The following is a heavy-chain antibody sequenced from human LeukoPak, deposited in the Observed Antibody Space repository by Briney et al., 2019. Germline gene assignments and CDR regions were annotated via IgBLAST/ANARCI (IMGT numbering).Heavy chain of an antibody. CDR1: GFNYSSYT. V-gene: IGHV3-48*01. CDR2: ISASRGIT. Sequence: GGSLRLSCAASGFNYSSYTMNWVRQAPGMGLEWLSYISASRGITYYADSVKGRYTISRDNAKNSLYLQMNSLRAEDTAVYYCVRGSLASGVVVYYYYYLDVWGKGTTVTVSS. J-gene: IGHJ6*03. CDR3: VRGSLASGVVVYYYYYLDV. D-gene: IGHD3-3*01.